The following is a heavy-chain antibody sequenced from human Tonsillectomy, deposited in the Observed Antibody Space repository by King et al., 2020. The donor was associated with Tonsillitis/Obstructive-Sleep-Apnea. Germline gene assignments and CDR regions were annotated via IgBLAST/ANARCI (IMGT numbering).Heavy chain of an antibody. D-gene: IGHD1-26*01. Sequence: VQLQQWGAGLLKPSETLSLTCAVYGGSFSGYYWSWIRQPPGKGLEWIGEINNSGSTNYNPSLKSRVTISVDTSKNQFSLKLSSVTAGDTPVYYCAIGPRIVGATKDLDAFDFWGQGTMVTVSS. CDR2: INNSGST. J-gene: IGHJ3*01. V-gene: IGHV4-34*01. CDR3: AIGPRIVGATKDLDAFDF. CDR1: GGSFSGYY.